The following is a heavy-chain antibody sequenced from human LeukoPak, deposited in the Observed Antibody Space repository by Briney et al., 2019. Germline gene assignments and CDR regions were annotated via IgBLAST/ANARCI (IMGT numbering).Heavy chain of an antibody. D-gene: IGHD3-22*01. CDR3: AREASHYYDV. CDR1: GFTFSSYS. CDR2: ISSSSSTI. J-gene: IGHJ4*02. Sequence: GGSLRLSCAASGFTFSSYSMIWVRQAPGKGLEWVSYISSSSSTIYYADSVQGRFTISRDNAKNSLYLQMNSLRAEDSAVYYCAREASHYYDVWGQGTLVTVSS. V-gene: IGHV3-48*04.